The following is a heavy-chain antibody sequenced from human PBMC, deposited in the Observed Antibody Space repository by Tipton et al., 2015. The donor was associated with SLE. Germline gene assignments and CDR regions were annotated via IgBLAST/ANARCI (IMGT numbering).Heavy chain of an antibody. J-gene: IGHJ6*04. CDR2: IYTSGST. CDR3: ARAHKMDV. Sequence: TLSLTCTVSGGSISSYYWSWIRQPPGKGLEWIGYIYTSGSTNYYPSLKSRVTISVDTSKNQFSLKLSSVTAADTAVYYCARAHKMDVWGKGTTVTVSS. CDR1: GGSISSYY. V-gene: IGHV4-4*08.